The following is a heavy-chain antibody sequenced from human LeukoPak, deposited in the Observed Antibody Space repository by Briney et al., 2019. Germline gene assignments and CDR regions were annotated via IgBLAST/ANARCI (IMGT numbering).Heavy chain of an antibody. J-gene: IGHJ4*02. D-gene: IGHD3-10*01. Sequence: GGSLRLSCAASGFTVSSNYMSWVRQAPGKGLEWVSVIYSGGSTYYADSVKGRFTISRDNSKNTLYLQMNSLRAEDTAVYYCAKGKDYGSGGTNFDYWGQGTLVTVSS. V-gene: IGHV3-53*01. CDR1: GFTVSSNY. CDR3: AKGKDYGSGGTNFDY. CDR2: IYSGGST.